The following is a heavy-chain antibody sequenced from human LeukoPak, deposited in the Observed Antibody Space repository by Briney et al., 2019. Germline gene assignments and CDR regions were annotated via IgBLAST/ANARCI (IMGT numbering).Heavy chain of an antibody. V-gene: IGHV4-4*02. Sequence: SETLSLTCAVSGGSISSSNWWSWVRQPPGKGLKWIGEIYHSGSTNYNPSLKSRVTISVDKSKNQFSLKLSSVTAADTAVYYCARVGFWSGPNAFDVWGQGTMVTVSS. CDR1: GGSISSSNW. CDR3: ARVGFWSGPNAFDV. J-gene: IGHJ3*01. CDR2: IYHSGST. D-gene: IGHD3-3*01.